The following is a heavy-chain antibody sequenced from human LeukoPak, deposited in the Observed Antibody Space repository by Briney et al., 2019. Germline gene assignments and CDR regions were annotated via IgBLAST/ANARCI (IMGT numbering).Heavy chain of an antibody. J-gene: IGHJ3*02. V-gene: IGHV4-39*01. Sequence: SSETLSLTCTVSGGSISSSSYYWGWIRQPPGKGLEWIGSIYYSGSTYYNPSLKSRVTTSVDTSKNQFSLKLSSVTAADTAVYYCARPGGSYYSDAFDIWGQGTMVTVSS. CDR2: IYYSGST. CDR1: GGSISSSSYY. D-gene: IGHD1-26*01. CDR3: ARPGGSYYSDAFDI.